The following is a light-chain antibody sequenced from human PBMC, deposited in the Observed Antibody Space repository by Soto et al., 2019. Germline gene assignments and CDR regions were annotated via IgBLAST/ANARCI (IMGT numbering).Light chain of an antibody. CDR2: ENI. V-gene: IGLV1-51*02. J-gene: IGLJ1*01. CDR1: SSNIGNNY. CDR3: GTWDSSLSAYV. Sequence: QSVLTQPPSVSAAPGQKVTISCSGSSSNIGNNYVSCYQQLPGTAPRLLIYENIKRPSGIPDRFSVSRSGTSATLGITGLQTGDEADYYCGTWDSSLSAYVFGTGTKLTVL.